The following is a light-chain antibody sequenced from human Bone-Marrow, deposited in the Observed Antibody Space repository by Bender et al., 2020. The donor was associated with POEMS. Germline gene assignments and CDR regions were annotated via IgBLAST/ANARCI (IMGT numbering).Light chain of an antibody. CDR2: NDK. CDR3: QVWDSNTSHVV. Sequence: SNVLTQPPSVSVAPGQTASISCGGNNIGSRSVHWYQQRPGQAPVMVVYNDKDRPSGIPERFSGSNSGNTATLTISRVEAGDEADYYCQVWDSNTSHVVFGGGTKLTV. CDR1: NIGSRS. V-gene: IGLV3-21*02. J-gene: IGLJ2*01.